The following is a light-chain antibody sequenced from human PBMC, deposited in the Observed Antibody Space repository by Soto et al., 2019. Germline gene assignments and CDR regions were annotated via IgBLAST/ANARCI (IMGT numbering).Light chain of an antibody. CDR1: QSVSSN. CDR2: GAS. J-gene: IGKJ3*01. Sequence: EIVMTQSPATLSVSPGERATLSCRASQSVSSNLAWYQQKPGQAPRLLIYGASTRATGIPARFSGSGSGTEFTLTISSLQSEDFAVYYCKQYTNWPPFTFGPGTKVDIK. V-gene: IGKV3-15*01. CDR3: KQYTNWPPFT.